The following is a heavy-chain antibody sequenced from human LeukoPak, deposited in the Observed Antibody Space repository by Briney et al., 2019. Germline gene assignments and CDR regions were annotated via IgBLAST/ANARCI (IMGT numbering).Heavy chain of an antibody. CDR2: IHYDSTTE. CDR3: AKDWNWAIDC. J-gene: IGHJ4*02. CDR1: GFDFSSYG. V-gene: IGHV3-30*02. D-gene: IGHD1-7*01. Sequence: PGGSLRLSCAASGFDFSSYGMHWVRQAPGKGLEWVAYIHYDSTTEDYADSVQGRFTISRDNSKNTLFLQMDNLRVEDMAVFCAKDWNWAIDCWGQGTLVTVSS.